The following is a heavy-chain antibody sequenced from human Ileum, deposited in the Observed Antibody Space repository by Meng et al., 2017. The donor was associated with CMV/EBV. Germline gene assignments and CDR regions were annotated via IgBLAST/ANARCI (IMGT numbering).Heavy chain of an antibody. Sequence: QGQLPGWGAGLLKPSETLSLTCAVYGGSFSGYYWSWIRQVPGKGLEWIGEFNHYGSTNYNPSLKSRVTISVDTSKNQFSLNLSSVTAADTAVYYCASGKSNLEYWGQGTLVTVSS. J-gene: IGHJ4*02. CDR2: FNHYGST. D-gene: IGHD4-11*01. CDR1: GGSFSGYY. CDR3: ASGKSNLEY. V-gene: IGHV4-34*01.